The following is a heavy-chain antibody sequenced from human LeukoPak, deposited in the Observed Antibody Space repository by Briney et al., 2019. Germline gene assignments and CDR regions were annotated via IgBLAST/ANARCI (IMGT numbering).Heavy chain of an antibody. CDR2: ISSRSNYI. V-gene: IGHV3-21*01. Sequence: GGSLRLSCAASGFTFSSFTMNLVRPAAGKGLGWVGSISSRSNYIYYEDSVTGRFTISRANAKNSLYLQMNSLRADDTAVYYCVRIPNSANFPNWFDPWGQGTLVIVSS. CDR3: VRIPNSANFPNWFDP. CDR1: GFTFSSFT. J-gene: IGHJ5*02. D-gene: IGHD4/OR15-4a*01.